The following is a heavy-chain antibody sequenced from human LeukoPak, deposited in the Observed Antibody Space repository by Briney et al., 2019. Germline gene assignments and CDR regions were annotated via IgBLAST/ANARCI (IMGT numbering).Heavy chain of an antibody. CDR2: IHSGDRI. J-gene: IGHJ4*02. V-gene: IGHV3-53*01. CDR3: VRWNY. CDR1: GFVVSSDF. Sequence: GGSLRLSCAVSGFVVSSDFMQWVRQAPGKGLEWVSMIHSGDRIFYAASVEGRFTISRDSSKGTLSLQMNSLRVEDTAVYYCVRWNYWGQGTLVTVSS.